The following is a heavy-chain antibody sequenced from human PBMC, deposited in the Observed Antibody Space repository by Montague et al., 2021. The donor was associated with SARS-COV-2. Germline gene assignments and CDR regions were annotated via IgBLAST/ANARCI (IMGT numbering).Heavy chain of an antibody. CDR2: IWYDGSNK. J-gene: IGHJ3*02. CDR3: AKESVCGAFDI. V-gene: IGHV3-33*06. Sequence: SLRLSCAASGFTFSSYGMHWVRQAPGKGLEWVAVIWYDGSNKYYXDSVKGRFTISRDNSKNTLYLQMNSLRAEDTAVYYCAKESVCGAFDIWGQGTMVTVSS. D-gene: IGHD2-21*01. CDR1: GFTFSSYG.